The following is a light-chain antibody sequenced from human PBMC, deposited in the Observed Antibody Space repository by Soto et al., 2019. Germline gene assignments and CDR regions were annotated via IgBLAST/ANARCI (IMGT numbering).Light chain of an antibody. Sequence: TQPSSLSGSPGQSITPSFTGNSSDVGGYNYVSWYQQHPGKAPKLMIYDVSNRPSGVSNRFSGSKSGNTASLTISGLQAEDEADYYCSSYTSSSTVVFGGGTQLTVL. V-gene: IGLV2-14*01. CDR1: SSDVGGYNY. J-gene: IGLJ2*01. CDR3: SSYTSSSTVV. CDR2: DVS.